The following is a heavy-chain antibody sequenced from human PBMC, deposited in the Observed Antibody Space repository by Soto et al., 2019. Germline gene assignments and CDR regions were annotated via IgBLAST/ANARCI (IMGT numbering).Heavy chain of an antibody. CDR2: IKPDGTEA. Sequence: QLGGSLRLSCAASGFSFSSWWMTWARQPPGKGLEWVANIKPDGTEAYYVDSLKGRFTISRDNARDSLFLQLSSLRAEDTAVYYCARSANYYFDFRGQGTLVTVSS. V-gene: IGHV3-7*01. J-gene: IGHJ4*02. CDR1: GFSFSSWW. CDR3: ARSANYYFDF.